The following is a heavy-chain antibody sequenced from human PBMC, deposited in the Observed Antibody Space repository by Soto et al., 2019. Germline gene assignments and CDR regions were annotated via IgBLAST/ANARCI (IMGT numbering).Heavy chain of an antibody. D-gene: IGHD3-10*01. V-gene: IGHV4-30-2*01. J-gene: IGHJ3*02. CDR1: GCSISSGGYS. Sequence: SESLSLTCSVSGCSISSGGYSWSWIRQPPGKGLEWIGYIYHSGSTYYNPSLKSRVTISVDRSKNQFSLKLSSVTAADTAVYYCARGVTMVRGVIFDAFDIWGQGTMVTVSS. CDR2: IYHSGST. CDR3: ARGVTMVRGVIFDAFDI.